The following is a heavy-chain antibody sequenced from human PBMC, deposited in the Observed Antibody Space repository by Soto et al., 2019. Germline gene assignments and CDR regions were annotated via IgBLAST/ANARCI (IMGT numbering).Heavy chain of an antibody. J-gene: IGHJ6*02. Sequence: ASVKVSCKASGYSFNRHPISWVRKAPGQGLEWMGWFNAYNGQTNYAQKVQGRVTMTTDTSTSTAYMELRSLRSDDTAVYYCAREIAIVVVPAHMDVWGQGTTVNVSS. D-gene: IGHD2-2*01. V-gene: IGHV1-18*01. CDR2: FNAYNGQT. CDR1: GYSFNRHP. CDR3: AREIAIVVVPAHMDV.